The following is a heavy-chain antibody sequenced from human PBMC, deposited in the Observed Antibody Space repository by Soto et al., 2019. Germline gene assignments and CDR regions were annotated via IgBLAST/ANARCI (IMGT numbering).Heavy chain of an antibody. J-gene: IGHJ5*02. D-gene: IGHD4-4*01. CDR2: MNPNSGNA. CDR1: GYSFTRHD. V-gene: IGHV1-8*01. CDR3: ARGAYNDYSHWFDP. Sequence: QVQLVQSGAEVRKPGASVRVSCKATGYSFTRHDINWLRQAAGPGLEWMGWMNPNSGNAVYAQKFQGRVTMTRNTSITTAYIEVTSLKSEDTAVYFCARGAYNDYSHWFDPWGQGTLVTVSS.